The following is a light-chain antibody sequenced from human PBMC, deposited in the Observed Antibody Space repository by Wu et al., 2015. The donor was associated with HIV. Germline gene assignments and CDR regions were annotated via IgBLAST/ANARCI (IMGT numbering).Light chain of an antibody. CDR3: QQYNNWPPT. Sequence: EVVLTQSPATLSLSPGERATLSCRASRSINSLLAWYQQKPGQAPRLLIYAASLRASGIPARFRASGSDTEFTLTITSMSSEDFAIYYCQQYNNWPPTFGQGTKLEIK. V-gene: IGKV3D-15*01. J-gene: IGKJ2*01. CDR2: AAS. CDR1: RSINSL.